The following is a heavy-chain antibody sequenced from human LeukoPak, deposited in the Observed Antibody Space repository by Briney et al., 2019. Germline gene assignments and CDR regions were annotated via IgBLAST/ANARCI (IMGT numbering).Heavy chain of an antibody. CDR1: GGSISSSSYY. CDR3: ARDVDVRGVRFDP. V-gene: IGHV4-39*07. D-gene: IGHD3-16*01. Sequence: SETLSLTCTVSGGSISSSSYYWGWIRQPPGKGLEWIGSIYHSGSTYYNPSLKSRVTISVDTSKNQFSLNLSSVTAADTAVYYCARDVDVRGVRFDPWGQGTLVTVSS. CDR2: IYHSGST. J-gene: IGHJ5*02.